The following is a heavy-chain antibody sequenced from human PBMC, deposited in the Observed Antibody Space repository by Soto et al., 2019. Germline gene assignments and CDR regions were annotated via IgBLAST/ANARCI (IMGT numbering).Heavy chain of an antibody. CDR3: ARASYSSALDYYGMDV. J-gene: IGHJ6*02. CDR2: IYYSGST. V-gene: IGHV4-61*01. Sequence: SETLSLTCTVSGGSVSSGSYYWSWIRQPPGKGLEWIGYIYYSGSTNYNPSLKSRVTISVDTSKNQFSLKLSSVTAADTAVYYCARASYSSALDYYGMDVWGQGTTVTVSS. CDR1: GGSVSSGSYY. D-gene: IGHD6-19*01.